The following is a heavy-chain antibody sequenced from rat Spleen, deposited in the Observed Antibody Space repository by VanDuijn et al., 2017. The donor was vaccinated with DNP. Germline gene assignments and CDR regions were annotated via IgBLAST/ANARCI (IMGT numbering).Heavy chain of an antibody. CDR1: AFSLTSYT. V-gene: IGHV2-6*01. Sequence: QVQLKESGPGLVQPSQTLSLTCTLAAFSLTSYTVTWVRQPPGKGLELIAAMSSGGSTYYNSALKSRLSSSRDTSKSQVFLKMNSLQTEDTAIYFCTREGTALFAYWGQGTLVTVSS. J-gene: IGHJ3*01. D-gene: IGHD1-11*01. CDR2: MSSGGST. CDR3: TREGTALFAY.